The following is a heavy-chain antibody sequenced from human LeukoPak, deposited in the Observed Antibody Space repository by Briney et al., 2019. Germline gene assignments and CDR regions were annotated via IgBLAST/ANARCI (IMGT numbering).Heavy chain of an antibody. D-gene: IGHD3-10*01. CDR1: GGSISSDSYY. CDR3: ARTPYYYGSGSYSKPFDY. CDR2: IHYSGST. J-gene: IGHJ4*02. Sequence: SETLSLTCTVSGGSISSDSYYWGWIRQPPGKGLEWIGSIHYSGSTYYNPSLKSRVTISVDTSKNQFSLKLSSVTAADTAVYYCARTPYYYGSGSYSKPFDYWGQGTLVTVSS. V-gene: IGHV4-39*01.